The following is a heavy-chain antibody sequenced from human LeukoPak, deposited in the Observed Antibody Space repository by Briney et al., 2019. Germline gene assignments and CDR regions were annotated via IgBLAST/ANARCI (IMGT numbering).Heavy chain of an antibody. CDR2: IYPGDSDT. CDR3: AIHHYYSSSHDYYYYYMDV. Sequence: GESLKISCKGSGYSFTSYWIGWVRQMPGKGLEWMGIIYPGDSDTRYSPSFQGQVTISADKSISTAYLQWSSLKASDTAMYYCAIHHYYSSSHDYYYYYMDVWGKGTTVTVSS. V-gene: IGHV5-51*01. CDR1: GYSFTSYW. D-gene: IGHD6-6*01. J-gene: IGHJ6*03.